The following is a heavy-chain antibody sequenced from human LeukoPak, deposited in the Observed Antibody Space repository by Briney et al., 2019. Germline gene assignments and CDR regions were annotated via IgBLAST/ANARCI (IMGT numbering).Heavy chain of an antibody. CDR2: IYYSGST. V-gene: IGHV4-31*03. CDR1: GGSISSGGYY. CDR3: ARDSGDWFDP. Sequence: SETLSLTCTDSGGSISSGGYYWSCLRQHPGKGLEWSAYIYYSGSTYYNPSLKSRVTISLDTSKNQFSLKLSSVTAADTAVYYCARDSGDWFDPWGQGTLVTVSS. J-gene: IGHJ5*02.